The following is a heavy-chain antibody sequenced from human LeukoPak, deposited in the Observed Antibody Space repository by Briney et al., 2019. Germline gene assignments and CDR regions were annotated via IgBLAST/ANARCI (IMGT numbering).Heavy chain of an antibody. CDR1: GFTFDDYA. Sequence: GRSLRLSCAASGFTFDDYAMHWVRQAPGKGLEWVSGISWNSGSIGYADSVKGRFTISRDNAKNSLYLQMNSLRAEDMALYYCAKDKSTNPYYFDYWGQGILVTVSS. J-gene: IGHJ4*02. V-gene: IGHV3-9*03. CDR2: ISWNSGSI. CDR3: AKDKSTNPYYFDY. D-gene: IGHD2-2*01.